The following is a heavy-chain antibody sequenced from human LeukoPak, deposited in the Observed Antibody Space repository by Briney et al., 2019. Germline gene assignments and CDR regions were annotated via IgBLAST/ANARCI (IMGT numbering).Heavy chain of an antibody. V-gene: IGHV1-2*02. J-gene: IGHJ6*03. CDR2: INPNSGGT. CDR1: GYTFTGYY. Sequence: ASVKVSCKASGYTFTGYYMHWVRQAPGQGLEWMGWINPNSGGTNYAQKFQGRVTMTRDTSISTAYMELSRLRSDDTAEYYCARGDDFWSGSYYYMDVWGKGTTVTVSS. CDR3: ARGDDFWSGSYYYMDV. D-gene: IGHD3-3*01.